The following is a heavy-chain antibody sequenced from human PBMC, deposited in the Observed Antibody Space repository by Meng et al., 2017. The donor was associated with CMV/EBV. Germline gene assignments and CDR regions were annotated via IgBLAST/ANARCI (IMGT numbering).Heavy chain of an antibody. D-gene: IGHD4-17*01. CDR3: AKVEVTTWGYFDY. V-gene: IGHV3-23*01. CDR2: ISGSGSRT. CDR1: GFTCSSYA. Sequence: ASGFTCSSYARSWVRQGAGKGLEWVSAISGSGSRTYYADSVKGRFTISRDNSKNTLYLQMNSLRAEDTAVYYCAKVEVTTWGYFDYWGQGTLVTVSS. J-gene: IGHJ4*02.